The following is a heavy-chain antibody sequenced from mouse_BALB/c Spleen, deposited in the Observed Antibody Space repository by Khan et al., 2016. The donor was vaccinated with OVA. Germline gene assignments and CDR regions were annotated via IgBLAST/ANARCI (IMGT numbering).Heavy chain of an antibody. Sequence: EVQLQASGPGLVKPSQSLSLTCTVTGYSITSDYAWNWIRQFPGNKLEWMGYIKYSGSTSYNPSLKSRISITRNTSQNQFFLQLSSVTTEDTATYYGARSWTSSTVVATDFDSWGQGTTLTVSS. CDR2: IKYSGST. CDR1: GYSITSDYA. V-gene: IGHV3-2*02. CDR3: ARSWTSSTVVATDFDS. D-gene: IGHD1-1*01. J-gene: IGHJ2*01.